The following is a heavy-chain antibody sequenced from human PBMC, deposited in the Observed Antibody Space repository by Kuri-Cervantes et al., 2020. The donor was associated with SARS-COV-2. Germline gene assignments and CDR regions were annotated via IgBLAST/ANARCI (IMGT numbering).Heavy chain of an antibody. CDR1: GGSISSYY. D-gene: IGHD6-13*01. Sequence: SETLSLTCTVSGGSISSYYWSWIRQPPGKGLEWIGYIYYSESTNYNPSLKSRVTISVDTSKNQFSLKLSSVTAADTAVYYCARDPAAAGRGLDYYYGMDVWGQGTTVTVSS. CDR3: ARDPAAAGRGLDYYYGMDV. J-gene: IGHJ6*02. V-gene: IGHV4-59*01. CDR2: IYYSEST.